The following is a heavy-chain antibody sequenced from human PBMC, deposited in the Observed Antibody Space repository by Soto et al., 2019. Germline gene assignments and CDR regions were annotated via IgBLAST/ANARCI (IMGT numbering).Heavy chain of an antibody. CDR2: VYHTGDT. CDR3: TLVLVTAGAHKYIDP. V-gene: IGHV4-4*02. J-gene: IGHJ5*02. Sequence: SSETPALTCGVSGGTVASSHWWSWVRQPPGGGLEWIGNVYHTGDTNLNPSLQSRVTISVDKSHNQFSLRLNSLTAADTAVYFCTLVLVTAGAHKYIDP. CDR1: GGTVASSHW. D-gene: IGHD1-26*01.